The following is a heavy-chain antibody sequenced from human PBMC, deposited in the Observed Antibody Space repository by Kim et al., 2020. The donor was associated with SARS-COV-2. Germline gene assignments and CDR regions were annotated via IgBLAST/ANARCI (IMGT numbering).Heavy chain of an antibody. Sequence: GGSLRLSCAVSGFTFNNYPMSWVRQAPGRGLEWVSTIHSGDGATYYADSVKGRFTISRDNSKNTLYLQMDSLRAEDTAIYYCAKHDILVRGILLYDFWGQGTLVTVSS. CDR2: IHSGDGAT. D-gene: IGHD3-10*01. CDR1: GFTFNNYP. CDR3: AKHDILVRGILLYDF. J-gene: IGHJ4*02. V-gene: IGHV3-23*05.